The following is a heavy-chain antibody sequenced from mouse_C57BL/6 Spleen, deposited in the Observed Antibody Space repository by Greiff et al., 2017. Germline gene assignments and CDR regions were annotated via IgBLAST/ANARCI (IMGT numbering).Heavy chain of an antibody. CDR2: ISYDGGT. V-gene: IGHV3-6*01. CDR1: GYSITGGYY. Sequence: EVQLVESGPGLVKPSQSLSLTCSVTGYSITGGYYWNWIRQFPGNKLEWMGYISYDGGTNYDPSLQNQISITRDTSKNQFVLKLNSGTTEDAATYYCARVITSVVAKGYYFDDWGQGTTLTVSS. CDR3: ARVITSVVAKGYYFDD. J-gene: IGHJ2*01. D-gene: IGHD1-1*01.